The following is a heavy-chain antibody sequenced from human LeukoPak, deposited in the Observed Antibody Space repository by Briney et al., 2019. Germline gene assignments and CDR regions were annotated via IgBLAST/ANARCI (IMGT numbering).Heavy chain of an antibody. CDR1: GFTFSSYS. Sequence: PGGSLRLSWVASGFTFSSYSLNWVARVPGKGWEGVSSISSSSSYIYYADSVKGRFTISRDNAKNSLYLQMNSLRAEDTAVYYCARERSRLVDYWGQGTLVTVSS. CDR2: ISSSSSYI. CDR3: ARERSRLVDY. J-gene: IGHJ4*02. D-gene: IGHD6-6*01. V-gene: IGHV3-21*01.